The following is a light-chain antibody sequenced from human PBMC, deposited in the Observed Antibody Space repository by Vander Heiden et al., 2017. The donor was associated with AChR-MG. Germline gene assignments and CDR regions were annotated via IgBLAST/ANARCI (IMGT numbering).Light chain of an antibody. CDR1: QNINNN. CDR2: AAS. J-gene: IGKJ5*01. CDR3: QQYNNWPPIT. V-gene: IGKV3-15*01. Sequence: EVVMTQSPATLSVSPGERATLSCRASQNINNNLAWYQQKHGQAPRLLIYAASTRATDIPARFSGSGYGTEFTLTISSLQSEDFAVYYCQQYNNWPPITFGQRTRLEIK.